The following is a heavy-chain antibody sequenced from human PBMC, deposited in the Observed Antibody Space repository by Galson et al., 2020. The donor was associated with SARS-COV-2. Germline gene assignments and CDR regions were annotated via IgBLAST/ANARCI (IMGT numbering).Heavy chain of an antibody. Sequence: SQTLSLTCTVSGGSISSSSYYWGWIRQPPGKGLEWIGSIYYSGSTYYNPSLKSRVTISVDTSKNQFSLKLSSVTAADTAVYYCARGGGSMIVRGGSLDYWGQGTLVTVSS. CDR2: IYYSGST. V-gene: IGHV4-39*07. CDR1: GGSISSSSYY. D-gene: IGHD3-22*01. CDR3: ARGGGSMIVRGGSLDY. J-gene: IGHJ4*02.